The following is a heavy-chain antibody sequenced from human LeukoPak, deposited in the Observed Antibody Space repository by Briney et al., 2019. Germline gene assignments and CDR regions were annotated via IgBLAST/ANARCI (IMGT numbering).Heavy chain of an antibody. CDR2: IIPIFGTA. CDR1: GGTFSSYA. J-gene: IGHJ6*03. CDR3: ARAQLAYCGGDCPDYYYYYMDV. Sequence: SVKVSCKASGGTFSSYAISWVRQAPGQGLEWMGRIIPIFGTANYAQKFQGRVTITTDESTSTAYMELSSLRSEAPAVYYCARAQLAYCGGDCPDYYYYYMDVWGKGTTVTVSS. V-gene: IGHV1-69*05. D-gene: IGHD2-21*02.